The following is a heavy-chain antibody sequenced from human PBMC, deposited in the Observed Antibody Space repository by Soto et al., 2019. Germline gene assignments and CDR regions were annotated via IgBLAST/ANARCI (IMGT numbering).Heavy chain of an antibody. CDR1: GYTFRDYD. D-gene: IGHD3-22*01. CDR3: TRRARIGKQLWLPFDS. CDR2: MNPNSGNT. J-gene: IGHJ4*02. Sequence: ASVKVSCKASGYTFRDYDINWVRQASGQGLEWMGWMNPNSGNTAYAQKFQGRVTMTGDTTTNTAYMELTSLTSADTAVYYCTRRARIGKQLWLPFDSWAQGTLVTV. V-gene: IGHV1-8*01.